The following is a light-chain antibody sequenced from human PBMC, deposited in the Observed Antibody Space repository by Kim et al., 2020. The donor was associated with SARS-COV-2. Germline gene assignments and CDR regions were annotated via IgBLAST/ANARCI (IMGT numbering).Light chain of an antibody. CDR1: SSDVGGYNY. CDR3: SSYTSSSTFV. V-gene: IGLV2-14*01. CDR2: EVS. Sequence: QSITISCTGTSSDVGGYNYVSWYQQHPGKAPKLMIYEVSKRPSGVSNRFSGSKSGNTASLTISGLQAEDEADYYCSSYTSSSTFVFGGGTQLTVL. J-gene: IGLJ3*02.